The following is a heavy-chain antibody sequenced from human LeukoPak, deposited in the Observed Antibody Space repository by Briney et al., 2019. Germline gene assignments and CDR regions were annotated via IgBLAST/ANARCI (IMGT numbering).Heavy chain of an antibody. CDR1: GGTFSDYV. CDR2: ISPLLGAS. J-gene: IGHJ4*02. D-gene: IGHD3-9*01. V-gene: IGHV1-69*13. CDR3: ATYDVLTGLEY. Sequence: SVKVSCKASGGTFSDYVISWVRQAPGQGLNWMGGISPLLGASKHTQNFHDRVTITADESTTTAYMELSDLRSADTAVYYCATYDVLTGLEYWGQGTLVTVSS.